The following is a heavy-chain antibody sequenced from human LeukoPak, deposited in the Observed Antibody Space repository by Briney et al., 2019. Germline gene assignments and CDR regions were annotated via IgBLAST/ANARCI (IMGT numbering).Heavy chain of an antibody. D-gene: IGHD2-2*01. CDR3: ARASPYCSSTSCRRSDYYYMDV. V-gene: IGHV1-69*05. CDR2: IIPIFGTA. CDR1: GGTFSSYA. Sequence: SVKVSCTASGGTFSSYAISWVRQAPGQGLEWMGGIIPIFGTANYAQKFQGRVTITTDESASTAYMELSSLRSEDTAVYYCARASPYCSSTSCRRSDYYYMDVWGKGTTVTVSS. J-gene: IGHJ6*03.